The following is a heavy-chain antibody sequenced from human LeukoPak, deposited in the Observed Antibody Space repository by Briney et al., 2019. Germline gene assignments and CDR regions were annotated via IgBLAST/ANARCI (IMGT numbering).Heavy chain of an antibody. CDR1: GGSISSGSYY. V-gene: IGHV4-39*07. Sequence: PSQTLSLTCTVSGGSISSGSYYWSWIRQPPGKGLEWIGEINHSGSTNYNPSLKSRVTISVDTSKNQFSLKLSSVTAADTAVYYCASLPAAIGGKVDVWGKGTTVTVSS. CDR3: ASLPAAIGGKVDV. J-gene: IGHJ6*04. CDR2: INHSGST. D-gene: IGHD2-2*02.